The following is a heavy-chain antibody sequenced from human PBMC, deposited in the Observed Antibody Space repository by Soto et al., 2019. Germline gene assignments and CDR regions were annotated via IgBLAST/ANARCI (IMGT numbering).Heavy chain of an antibody. CDR1: GFTFSSYA. V-gene: IGHV3-64*01. J-gene: IGHJ4*02. Sequence: EVQLVESGGGLVQPGGSLRLSCAASGFTFSSYAMHWVRQAPGKGLEYVSAISSNGGSTYYANSVKGRFTISRDNSKNTLYLQMGSLRAEDMAVYYCARGPRGRYFDWLPYFDYWGQGTLVTVSS. D-gene: IGHD3-9*01. CDR2: ISSNGGST. CDR3: ARGPRGRYFDWLPYFDY.